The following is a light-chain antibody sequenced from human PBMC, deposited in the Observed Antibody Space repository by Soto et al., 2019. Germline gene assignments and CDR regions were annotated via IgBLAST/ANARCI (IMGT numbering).Light chain of an antibody. CDR2: DAS. CDR3: QQRSNWPPLP. Sequence: EIVLTQSPATLSLSPGERATLSCRASQSVSSYLAWYQQKPGQAPRLLIYDASNRATGIPARFSGSGSGTDFTLTISSLEPEDFAVYYCQQRSNWPPLPVGQGTKLEIK. V-gene: IGKV3-11*01. CDR1: QSVSSY. J-gene: IGKJ2*01.